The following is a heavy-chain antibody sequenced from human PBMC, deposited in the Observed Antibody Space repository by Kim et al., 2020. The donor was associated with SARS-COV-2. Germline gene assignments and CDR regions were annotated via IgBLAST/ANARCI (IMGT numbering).Heavy chain of an antibody. Sequence: GGSLRLSCAASGFIFRDYAMSWVRQAPGKGLEWVSAISGSGGRAYYTDSVKGRFTISRDESTNTVYLQMNSLRVEDTAIYYCAREADFVEVGGMDVWGQGITVTVSS. CDR1: GFIFRDYA. CDR3: AREADFVEVGGMDV. J-gene: IGHJ6*01. D-gene: IGHD2-21*01. V-gene: IGHV3-23*01. CDR2: ISGSGGRA.